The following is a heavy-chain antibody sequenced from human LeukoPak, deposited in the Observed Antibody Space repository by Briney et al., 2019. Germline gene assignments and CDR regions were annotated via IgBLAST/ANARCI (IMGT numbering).Heavy chain of an antibody. J-gene: IGHJ3*02. Sequence: NPSETLSLTCTVSGGSISSYYWSWIRQPAGKGLEWIGRIYTSGSTNYNPSLKSRVTMSVDTSKNQFSLKLSSVTAADTAVYYCARCHTIFGVVIRGGAFDIWGQGTMVTVSS. CDR3: ARCHTIFGVVIRGGAFDI. D-gene: IGHD3-3*01. V-gene: IGHV4-4*07. CDR1: GGSISSYY. CDR2: IYTSGST.